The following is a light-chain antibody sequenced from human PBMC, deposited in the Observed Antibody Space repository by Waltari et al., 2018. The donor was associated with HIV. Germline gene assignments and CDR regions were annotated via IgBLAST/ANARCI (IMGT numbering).Light chain of an antibody. J-gene: IGLJ2*01. CDR1: SSDVGGYKY. Sequence: QSALTQPASVSGSPGQSITISCTGTSSDVGGYKYVSWYQQYAGKAPKLMIYDVSNRPSGVSNRFSGSKSGNTASLTISGLQAEDEADYYCSSYTSSSTLVFGGGTKLTVL. CDR2: DVS. CDR3: SSYTSSSTLV. V-gene: IGLV2-14*01.